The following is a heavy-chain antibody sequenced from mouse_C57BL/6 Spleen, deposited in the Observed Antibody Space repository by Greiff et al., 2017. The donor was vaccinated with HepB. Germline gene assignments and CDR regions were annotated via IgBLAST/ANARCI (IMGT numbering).Heavy chain of an antibody. CDR3: ARSPTGTGAMDY. CDR2: INPSTGGT. J-gene: IGHJ4*01. CDR1: GYSFTGYY. D-gene: IGHD4-1*02. V-gene: IGHV1-42*01. Sequence: EVQLVESGPELVKPGASVKISCKASGYSFTGYYMNWVKQSPEKSLEWIGEINPSTGGTTYNQKFKAKATLTVDKSSSTAYMQLKSLTSEDSAVYYCARSPTGTGAMDYWGQGTSVTVSS.